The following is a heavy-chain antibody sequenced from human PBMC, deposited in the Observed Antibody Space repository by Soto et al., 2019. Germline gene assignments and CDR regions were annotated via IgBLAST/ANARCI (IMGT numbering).Heavy chain of an antibody. J-gene: IGHJ4*02. V-gene: IGHV4-31*03. D-gene: IGHD6-13*01. Sequence: QVQLQASGPGLMKPSQTLSLTCTVSGGSVRGGGYYLSWIRQHPEKGLEWIGYLYYSGTAYYNPSLRRRASISLDTSQNQFSLNLRSLTAADAGVYFCARQAAAPRGGFDSWGQGTLVTVSS. CDR1: GGSVRGGGYY. CDR3: ARQAAAPRGGFDS. CDR2: LYYSGTA.